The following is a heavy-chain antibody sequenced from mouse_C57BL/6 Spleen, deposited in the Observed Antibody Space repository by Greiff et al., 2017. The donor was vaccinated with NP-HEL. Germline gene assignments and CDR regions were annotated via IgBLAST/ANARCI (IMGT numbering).Heavy chain of an antibody. CDR1: GFTFSDYG. V-gene: IGHV5-17*01. J-gene: IGHJ4*01. D-gene: IGHD2-2*01. Sequence: EVQLVESGGGLVKPGGSLKLSCAASGFTFSDYGMHWVRQAPEKGLEWVAYISSGSSTIYYADTVKGRFTISRDNAKNTLLLQMTSLRSEDTAMYYCARRWLRRYYYAMDYWGQGTSVTVSS. CDR3: ARRWLRRYYYAMDY. CDR2: ISSGSSTI.